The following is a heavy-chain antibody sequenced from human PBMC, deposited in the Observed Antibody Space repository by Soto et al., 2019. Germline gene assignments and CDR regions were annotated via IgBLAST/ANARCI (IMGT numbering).Heavy chain of an antibody. Sequence: SETLSLTCTVSGGSISSYYWSWIRQPPGKGLEWIGYIYCSGSTNYNPSLKSRVTISVDTSKNQFSLKLSSVTAADTAVYYCARDRGDGYSHWGQGTLVTVSS. D-gene: IGHD4-4*01. CDR2: IYCSGST. CDR3: ARDRGDGYSH. J-gene: IGHJ4*02. CDR1: GGSISSYY. V-gene: IGHV4-59*01.